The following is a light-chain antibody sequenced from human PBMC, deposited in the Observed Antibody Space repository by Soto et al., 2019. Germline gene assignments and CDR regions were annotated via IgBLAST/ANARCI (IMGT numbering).Light chain of an antibody. CDR1: QSVSSSY. Sequence: EIVLTQSPGTLSLSPGERATLSCRASQSVSSSYLAWYQQKPGQAPRLLISGAFNRATGIPDRFSGSGSGTDFTLTISRLEPEDFAVYYCQQYGGLPITFGQGTRLEIK. CDR3: QQYGGLPIT. CDR2: GAF. V-gene: IGKV3-20*01. J-gene: IGKJ5*01.